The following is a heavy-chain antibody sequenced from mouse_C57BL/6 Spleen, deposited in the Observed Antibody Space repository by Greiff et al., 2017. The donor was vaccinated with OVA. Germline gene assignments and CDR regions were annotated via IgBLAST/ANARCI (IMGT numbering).Heavy chain of an antibody. CDR2: IHPNSGST. Sequence: QVQLQQSGPELVKPGASVKLSCKASGYTFTSYWMHWVKQRPGQGLEWIGMIHPNSGSTNYNEKFKSKATLTVDKSSSTAYMQLSSLTSEDSAVYYCARGEGYYDYDGRAWFAYWGQGTLVTVSA. J-gene: IGHJ3*01. D-gene: IGHD2-4*01. CDR3: ARGEGYYDYDGRAWFAY. V-gene: IGHV1-64*01. CDR1: GYTFTSYW.